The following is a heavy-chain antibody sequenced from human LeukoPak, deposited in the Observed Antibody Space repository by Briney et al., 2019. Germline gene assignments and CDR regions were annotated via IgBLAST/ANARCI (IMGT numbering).Heavy chain of an antibody. CDR2: INHSGST. J-gene: IGHJ4*02. CDR3: ARGYGSGWYGGDY. D-gene: IGHD6-19*01. Sequence: SETLSLTCAVYGGSFSGYYWSWIRQPPGRGLEWIGEINHSGSTNYNPSLKSRVTISVDTSKNQFSLKLSSVTAADTAVYYCARGYGSGWYGGDYWGQGTLVTVSS. CDR1: GGSFSGYY. V-gene: IGHV4-34*01.